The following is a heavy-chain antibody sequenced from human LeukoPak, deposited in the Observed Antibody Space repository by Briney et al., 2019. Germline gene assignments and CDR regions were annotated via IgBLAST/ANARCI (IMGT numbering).Heavy chain of an antibody. V-gene: IGHV3-30*03. J-gene: IGHJ2*01. Sequence: GGSLRLSCEASGFTFSSYWMSWVRQAPGKGLEWVAVISYDGSNKYYADSVKGRFTISRDNSKNTLYLQMNSLRAEDTAVYYCASLPGTEYGDFDLRYFDLWGRGTLVTVSS. CDR1: GFTFSSYW. CDR3: ASLPGTEYGDFDLRYFDL. CDR2: ISYDGSNK. D-gene: IGHD4-17*01.